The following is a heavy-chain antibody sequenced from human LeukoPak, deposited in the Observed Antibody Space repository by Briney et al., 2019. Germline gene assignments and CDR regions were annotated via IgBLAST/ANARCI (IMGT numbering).Heavy chain of an antibody. J-gene: IGHJ6*02. CDR2: IYSAGST. Sequence: GGSLRLSCAASGFTVSSNYMSWVRQAPGKGLEWVSIIYSAGSTYYADSVKGRFTISRDNSKNTLYLQMNSLRAEDTAVYYCARDRGTYGVWDYYYGMDVWGQGTTVTVSS. D-gene: IGHD3-16*01. CDR1: GFTVSSNY. CDR3: ARDRGTYGVWDYYYGMDV. V-gene: IGHV3-66*01.